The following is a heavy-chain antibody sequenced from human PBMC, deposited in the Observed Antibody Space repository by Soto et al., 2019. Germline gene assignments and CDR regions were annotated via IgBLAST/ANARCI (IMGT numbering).Heavy chain of an antibody. CDR3: ARAIAAAAQNGVYYYYYGMDV. V-gene: IGHV1-46*01. J-gene: IGHJ6*02. CDR2: INPSGGST. Sequence: SVKVCCRASRYTFTSYYMNWVRQAPVQGLEWMGIINPSGGSTSYAQKFQGRVTMTRDTSKNQFSLKLSSVTAADTAVYYCARAIAAAAQNGVYYYYYGMDVWGQGTTVTVSS. D-gene: IGHD6-13*01. CDR1: RYTFTSYY.